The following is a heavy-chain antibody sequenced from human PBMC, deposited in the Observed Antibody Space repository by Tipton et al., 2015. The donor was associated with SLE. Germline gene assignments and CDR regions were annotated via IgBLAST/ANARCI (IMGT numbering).Heavy chain of an antibody. CDR1: GGSISSYY. D-gene: IGHD5-24*01. CDR2: IYYSGST. CDR3: ARGMRSYFDY. J-gene: IGHJ4*02. V-gene: IGHV4-59*01. Sequence: TLSLTCTVSGGSISSYYWSWIRQPPGKGLEWIGYIYYSGSTNYNPSLKSRVTISVDTPKNQFSLKLSSVTAADTAVYYCARGMRSYFDYWGQGTLVTVSS.